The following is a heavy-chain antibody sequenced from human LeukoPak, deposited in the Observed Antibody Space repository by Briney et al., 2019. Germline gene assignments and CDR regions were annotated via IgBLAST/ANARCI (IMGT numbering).Heavy chain of an antibody. CDR2: IIPIFGTA. Sequence: GASVKVSCKASGGTFSSYAISWVRQAPGQGLEWMGGIIPIFGTANYAQKFQGRVTITADESTSTAYMELSSLRSEDTAVYYCARDRLGAVAGTGDYWGQGTLVTVSS. D-gene: IGHD6-19*01. CDR3: ARDRLGAVAGTGDY. J-gene: IGHJ4*02. V-gene: IGHV1-69*13. CDR1: GGTFSSYA.